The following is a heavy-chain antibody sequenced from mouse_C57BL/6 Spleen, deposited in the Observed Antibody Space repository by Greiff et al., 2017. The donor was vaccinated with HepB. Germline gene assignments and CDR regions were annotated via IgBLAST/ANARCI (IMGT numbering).Heavy chain of an antibody. CDR2: IDPENGDT. CDR3: TTVTTLVAPAY. V-gene: IGHV14-4*01. J-gene: IGHJ3*01. D-gene: IGHD1-1*01. CDR1: GFNIKDDY. Sequence: VQLQQSGAELVRPGASVKLSCTASGFNIKDDYMHWVKQRPEQGLEWIGWIDPENGDTEYASKFQGKATITADTSSNTAYLQLSLLTSEDTAVYYGTTVTTLVAPAYWGQGTLVTVSA.